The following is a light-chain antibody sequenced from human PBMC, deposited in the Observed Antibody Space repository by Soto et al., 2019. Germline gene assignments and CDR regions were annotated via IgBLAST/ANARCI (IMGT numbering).Light chain of an antibody. Sequence: QSVLTQPRSVSGSPGQSVTISCSGTSSDVGYYNYVSWYQQHPGKAPKLMIYDVSKRPSGVPDRFSGSKSGNTASLTISELQAEDEGDYYCCSYAGSYTLVFGGGTKLTVL. J-gene: IGLJ2*01. CDR2: DVS. CDR3: CSYAGSYTLV. CDR1: SSDVGYYNY. V-gene: IGLV2-11*01.